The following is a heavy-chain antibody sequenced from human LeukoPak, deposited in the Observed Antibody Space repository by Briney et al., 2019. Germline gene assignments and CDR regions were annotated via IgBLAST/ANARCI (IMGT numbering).Heavy chain of an antibody. CDR3: ARGDLAAAGTWFDP. V-gene: IGHV4-59*01. CDR2: IYYSGST. D-gene: IGHD6-13*01. CDR1: GGSISSYY. Sequence: SETLSLTCTVSGGSISSYYWSWIRQPPGKGLGWVGYIYYSGSTNYNPSLKSRVTISVDTSKNQFSLKLSSVTAADTAVYYCARGDLAAAGTWFDPWGQGTLVTVSS. J-gene: IGHJ5*02.